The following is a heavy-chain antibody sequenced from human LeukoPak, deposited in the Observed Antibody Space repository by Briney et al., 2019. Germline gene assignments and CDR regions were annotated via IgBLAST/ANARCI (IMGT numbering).Heavy chain of an antibody. CDR2: IGTYGGDT. D-gene: IGHD3-22*01. V-gene: IGHV1-18*01. J-gene: IGHJ5*01. CDR3: ARDLWNFYDDSGYNRDFDS. Sequence: ASVKVSCKATSRISWVRQAPGQALERMGWIGTYGGDTYYAQKFQGRITVTIDTSTSTVYMELRNLRSDDTAVYYCARDLWNFYDDSGYNRDFDSWGQGTLVTVSS. CDR1: TSR.